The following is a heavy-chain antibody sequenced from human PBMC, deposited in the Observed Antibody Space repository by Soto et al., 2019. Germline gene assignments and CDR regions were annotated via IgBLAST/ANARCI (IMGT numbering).Heavy chain of an antibody. V-gene: IGHV1-69*13. CDR2: IIPIFGTA. CDR3: ARPLYYYDSSGYPTPPGLDY. D-gene: IGHD3-22*01. Sequence: SVKVSCKASGGTFSSYSISWVRQAPGQGREWMGGIIPIFGTANYAQKFQGRVTITADESTSTAYMELSSLRSEDTAVYYCARPLYYYDSSGYPTPPGLDYWGQGTLVTVSS. CDR1: GGTFSSYS. J-gene: IGHJ4*02.